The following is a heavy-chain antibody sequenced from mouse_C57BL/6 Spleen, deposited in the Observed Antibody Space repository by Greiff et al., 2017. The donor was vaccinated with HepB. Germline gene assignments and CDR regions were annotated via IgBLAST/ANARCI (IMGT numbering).Heavy chain of an antibody. D-gene: IGHD2-13*01. J-gene: IGHJ4*01. CDR1: GFTFSDYG. Sequence: EVKLVESGGGLVKPGGSLKLSCAASGFTFSDYGMHWVRQAPEKGLEWVAYISSGSSTIYYADTVKGRFTISRDNAKNTLFLQMTSLRSEDTAMYYCARNYGDLYAMDYWGQGTSVTVSS. CDR3: ARNYGDLYAMDY. CDR2: ISSGSSTI. V-gene: IGHV5-17*01.